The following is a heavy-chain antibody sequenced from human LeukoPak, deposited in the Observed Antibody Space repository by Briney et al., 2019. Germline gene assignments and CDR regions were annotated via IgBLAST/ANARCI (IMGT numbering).Heavy chain of an antibody. Sequence: ASVKVSCKASGYTFTSYGISWVRQAPGQGLEWMGWISAYNGNTNYAQKLQGRVTMTTDTSTGTAYMELRSLRSDDTAVYYCVREFGPRGNIVVVPAARDYYGMDVWGQGTTVTVSS. CDR2: ISAYNGNT. CDR3: VREFGPRGNIVVVPAARDYYGMDV. D-gene: IGHD2-2*01. CDR1: GYTFTSYG. J-gene: IGHJ6*02. V-gene: IGHV1-18*01.